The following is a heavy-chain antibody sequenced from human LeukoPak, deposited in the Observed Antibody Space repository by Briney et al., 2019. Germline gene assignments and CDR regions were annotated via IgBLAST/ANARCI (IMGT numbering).Heavy chain of an antibody. Sequence: SETLSLTCTVSGGSISSYYWSWIRQPPGKGLEWIGYIYYRGSTNYNPSLKSRVTISVDTSKNQFSLKLSSVIAADTAMYYCARVGGSNYYYYGMDVWGQGTTVTVSS. CDR2: IYYRGST. J-gene: IGHJ6*02. V-gene: IGHV4-59*01. CDR3: ARVGGSNYYYYGMDV. CDR1: GGSISSYY. D-gene: IGHD2-15*01.